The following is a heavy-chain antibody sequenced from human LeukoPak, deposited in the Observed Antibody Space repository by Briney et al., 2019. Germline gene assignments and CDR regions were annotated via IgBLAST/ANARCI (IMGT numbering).Heavy chain of an antibody. D-gene: IGHD4-11*01. CDR1: GSSMNGFQ. V-gene: IGHV4-4*07. CDR3: ARGQSYRKSQNWFGP. CDR2: ISTGGNI. Sequence: SETLSLTCTVSGSSMNGFQWSWIRQPAGKGLEWIGRISTGGNINYTPALKSRVTMSVDTSKNQFSLKLTSVTAADTAVYFCARGQSYRKSQNWFGPWGQGTLVTVSS. J-gene: IGHJ5*02.